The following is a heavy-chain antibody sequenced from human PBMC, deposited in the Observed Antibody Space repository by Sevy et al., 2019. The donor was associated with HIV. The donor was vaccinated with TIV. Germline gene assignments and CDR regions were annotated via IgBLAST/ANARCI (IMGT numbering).Heavy chain of an antibody. CDR3: AREGCTRPHDY. CDR2: FSFGCGEI. V-gene: IGHV3-23*01. Sequence: GGSLRLSCAASGFTFSNYSMSWVRQAPGKGLEWVSTFSFGCGEINYADSVKGRFTISRDNSKSSLYLQMNNLRPEDTALYYCAREGCTRPHDYWGQGTLVTVSS. D-gene: IGHD2-8*01. CDR1: GFTFSNYS. J-gene: IGHJ4*02.